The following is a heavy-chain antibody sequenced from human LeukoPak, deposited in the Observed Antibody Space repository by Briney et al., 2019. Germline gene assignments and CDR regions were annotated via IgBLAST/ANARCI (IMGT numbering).Heavy chain of an antibody. V-gene: IGHV1-18*01. J-gene: IGHJ5*02. CDR1: GYTFTSYG. CDR3: AREYQLRPNWFDP. CDR2: ISAYNGNT. D-gene: IGHD2-2*01. Sequence: ASVKVSCTASGYTFTSYGISWVRQAPGPGLKWMGWISAYNGNTNYAQKLQGRVTMTTDTSTSTAYMELRSLRSDDTAVYYCAREYQLRPNWFDPWGQGTLVTVSS.